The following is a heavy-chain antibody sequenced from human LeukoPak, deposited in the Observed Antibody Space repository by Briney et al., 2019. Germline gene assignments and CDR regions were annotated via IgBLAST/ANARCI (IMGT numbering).Heavy chain of an antibody. CDR2: IYHSGST. D-gene: IGHD3-10*01. CDR1: GYSISSGYY. CDR3: ARLYYYYGSGSYLLYGMDV. J-gene: IGHJ6*02. V-gene: IGHV4-38-2*01. Sequence: PSETLSLTCAVSGYSISSGYYWGWIRQPPGKGLEWIGSIYHSGSTYYNPSLKSRVTISVDTSKNQFSLKLSSVTAADTAVYYCARLYYYYGSGSYLLYGMDVWGQGTTVTVSS.